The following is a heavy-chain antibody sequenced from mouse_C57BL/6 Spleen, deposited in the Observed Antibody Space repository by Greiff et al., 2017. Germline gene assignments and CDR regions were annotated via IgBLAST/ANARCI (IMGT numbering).Heavy chain of an antibody. CDR1: GYSFTDYN. CDR2: INPNYGTT. D-gene: IGHD1-1*01. Sequence: VQLKQSGPELVKPGASVKISCKASGYSFTDYNMNWVKQSNGKSLEWIGVINPNYGTTNYNQKFKGKATLTVDQSSSTAYMQLNSLTSEDSAVYYCARQASITTEDFDVWGTGTTVTVSS. V-gene: IGHV1-39*01. J-gene: IGHJ1*03. CDR3: ARQASITTEDFDV.